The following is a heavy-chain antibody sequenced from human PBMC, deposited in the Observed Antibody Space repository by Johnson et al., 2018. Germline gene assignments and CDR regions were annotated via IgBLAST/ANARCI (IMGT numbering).Heavy chain of an antibody. CDR2: IKTDESIT. D-gene: IGHD6-13*01. V-gene: IGHV3-74*01. J-gene: IGHJ3*02. CDR1: GFSISNYW. CDR3: VRDRGSPDAFDI. Sequence: VQLQESGGGLVQPGGSLRLSCVASGFSISNYWMYWVRQAPGKGLVWVSRVSHIKTDESITIYSDSVKGRFTISRDNAKNTLYLQMNSLRAEDTGLDYCVRDRGSPDAFDIWGQGTMVTVSS.